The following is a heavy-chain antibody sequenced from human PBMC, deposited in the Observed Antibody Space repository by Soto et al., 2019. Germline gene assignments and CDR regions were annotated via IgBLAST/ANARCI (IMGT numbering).Heavy chain of an antibody. J-gene: IGHJ4*02. CDR3: ARGSYYSGWV. CDR1: GFTFSSSG. V-gene: IGHV3-30*03. CDR2: ISYDGTNK. Sequence: QPGGSLRLSCAASGFTFSSSGLHWVRQAPGKGLEWVAVISYDGTNKYYADSGKGRFTISRDNSKNQFSLQLNSVTPEDTAVYYCARGSYYSGWVWGQGTLVTVSS. D-gene: IGHD6-19*01.